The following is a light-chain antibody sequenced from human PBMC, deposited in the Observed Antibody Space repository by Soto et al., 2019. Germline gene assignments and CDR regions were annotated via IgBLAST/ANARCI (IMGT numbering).Light chain of an antibody. Sequence: QSALTQPASVSGSPGQSITISCTGTSSDIGGYKYVSWYQHHQGKAPKLVIYEVNNRPSGISNRFSGSKSGNTASLTISGLQTDDEADYYCNSYTGSNTWVFGGGTKLTVL. J-gene: IGLJ3*02. V-gene: IGLV2-14*01. CDR1: SSDIGGYKY. CDR3: NSYTGSNTWV. CDR2: EVN.